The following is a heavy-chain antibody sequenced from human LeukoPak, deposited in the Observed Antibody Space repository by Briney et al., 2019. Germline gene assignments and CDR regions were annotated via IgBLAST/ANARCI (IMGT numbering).Heavy chain of an antibody. J-gene: IGHJ3*02. V-gene: IGHV1-8*01. Sequence: GASVKVSCKASGYTFTSYDINWVRQATGQGLEWMGWMNPNSGNTGYAQKFQGRVTMTRNTSISTAYMELSSLRSEDTAVYYCARDRSVSGDWAFDIWGQGTMVTVSS. CDR1: GYTFTSYD. CDR2: MNPNSGNT. CDR3: ARDRSVSGDWAFDI. D-gene: IGHD7-27*01.